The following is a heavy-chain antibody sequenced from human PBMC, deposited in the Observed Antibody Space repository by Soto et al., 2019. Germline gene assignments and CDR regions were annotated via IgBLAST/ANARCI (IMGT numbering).Heavy chain of an antibody. CDR2: ISDSGNT. Sequence: QLQLQESGPGLVKPWETLSLTCTVSGGSISRSGHHWGWVRQSPERGLEWLACISDSGNTHYNPSFTSRVSMPVDTSKNQFSVRLNFVTAADTAVYYCGTVRGLGVVSPYFDYWGQGALVTVSS. D-gene: IGHD2-15*01. CDR3: GTVRGLGVVSPYFDY. CDR1: GGSISRSGHH. V-gene: IGHV4-39*01. J-gene: IGHJ4*02.